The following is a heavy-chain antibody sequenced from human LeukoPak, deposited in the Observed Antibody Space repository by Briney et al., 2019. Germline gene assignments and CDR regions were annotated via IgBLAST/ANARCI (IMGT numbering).Heavy chain of an antibody. CDR3: ARVGDWSNYFGMDA. CDR1: GFTFSDYY. CDR2: IFGNGVKT. D-gene: IGHD3-16*01. Sequence: PGGSLRLSCAASGFTFSDYYMSWIRQTPGKGLEWVSVIFGNGVKTYYADSLKGRFTISRDNSKSTLYLQMNSLRADDTAVYYCARVGDWSNYFGMDAWGQGTTVSVSS. V-gene: IGHV3-23*01. J-gene: IGHJ6*02.